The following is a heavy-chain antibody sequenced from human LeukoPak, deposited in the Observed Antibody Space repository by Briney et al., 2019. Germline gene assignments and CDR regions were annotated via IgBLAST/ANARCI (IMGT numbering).Heavy chain of an antibody. CDR3: ARDPGGYYGMTS. V-gene: IGHV3-30*03. CDR2: ISYDGRNK. Sequence: GGSLRLSCAASGFTFSSYGMHWVRQAPGKGLEWVAVISYDGRNKYYADSVKGRFTISRDNSKNTLYLQMNSLRAEDTAVYYCARDPGGYYGMTSGAKGPRSPSP. J-gene: IGHJ6*02. CDR1: GFTFSSYG.